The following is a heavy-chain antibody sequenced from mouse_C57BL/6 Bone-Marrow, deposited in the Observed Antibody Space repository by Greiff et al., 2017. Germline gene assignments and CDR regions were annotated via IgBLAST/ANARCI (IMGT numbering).Heavy chain of an antibody. CDR1: GYTFTSYG. Sequence: QVQLQQPGAELARPGASVKLSCKASGYTFTSYGISWVKQRTGQGLEWIGEIYPRSGNTYYNEKFKGKATLTVDKSSSTAYVELRSLTSEDSAVFFGARVGIYYYGRGYWYFDVWGRGTAVTVSS. D-gene: IGHD1-1*01. J-gene: IGHJ1*03. V-gene: IGHV1-81*01. CDR2: IYPRSGNT. CDR3: ARVGIYYYGRGYWYFDV.